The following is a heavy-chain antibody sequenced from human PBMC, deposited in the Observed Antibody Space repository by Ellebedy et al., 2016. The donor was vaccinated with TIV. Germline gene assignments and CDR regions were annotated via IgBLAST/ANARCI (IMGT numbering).Heavy chain of an antibody. CDR3: AKSRRGVVAANYFDY. Sequence: GGSLRLXXAASGFTFSSYAMHWVRQAPGKGLEWVAVISYDGSNKYYADSVKGRFTISRNNSKNTLYLQMNSLRAEDTAVYYCAKSRRGVVAANYFDYWGQGTLVTVSS. D-gene: IGHD2-15*01. CDR1: GFTFSSYA. V-gene: IGHV3-30-3*02. CDR2: ISYDGSNK. J-gene: IGHJ4*02.